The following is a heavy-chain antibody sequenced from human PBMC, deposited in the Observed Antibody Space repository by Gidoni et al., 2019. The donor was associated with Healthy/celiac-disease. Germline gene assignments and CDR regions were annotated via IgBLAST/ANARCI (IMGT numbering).Heavy chain of an antibody. Sequence: QVQLQESGPGLVKPSETLSLTCTVSGGSISSYYWSWIRQPPGKGLEWIGYIYYSGSTNYNPSLKSRVTISVDTSKNQFSLKLSSVTAADTAVYYCARGGLRYFDWLTFSFDYWGQGTLVTVSS. CDR2: IYYSGST. J-gene: IGHJ4*02. CDR3: ARGGLRYFDWLTFSFDY. V-gene: IGHV4-59*01. CDR1: GGSISSYY. D-gene: IGHD3-9*01.